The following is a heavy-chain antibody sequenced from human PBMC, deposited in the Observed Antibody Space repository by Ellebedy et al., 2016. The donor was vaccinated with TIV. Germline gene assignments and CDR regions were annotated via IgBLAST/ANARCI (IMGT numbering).Heavy chain of an antibody. CDR2: LSSDDTT. CDR3: ASRARDHWYFDL. J-gene: IGHJ2*01. D-gene: IGHD5-12*01. CDR1: GFTVSNNF. V-gene: IGHV3-53*04. Sequence: GESLKISCAASGFTVSNNFMGWVRQAPGKGLEWVSVLSSDDTTYYADSVKGRFAISRHNSNNTVFLQMNTLRADDTAVYYCASRARDHWYFDLWGRGTLVTVSS.